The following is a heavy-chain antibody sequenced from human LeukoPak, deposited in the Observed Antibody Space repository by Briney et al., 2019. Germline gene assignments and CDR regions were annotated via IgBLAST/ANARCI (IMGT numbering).Heavy chain of an antibody. Sequence: GGSMRLACAASGFTVSNNYMSWVRQAPGKGLEWVSVIYSGDNTYYVESVKGRFTISRDNSKNTLFLQMNRLRAEDTAVYYCAGRRVLDASFDYWGQGTLVTVSS. CDR3: AGRRVLDASFDY. CDR2: IYSGDNT. CDR1: GFTVSNNY. J-gene: IGHJ4*02. D-gene: IGHD3-16*01. V-gene: IGHV3-66*02.